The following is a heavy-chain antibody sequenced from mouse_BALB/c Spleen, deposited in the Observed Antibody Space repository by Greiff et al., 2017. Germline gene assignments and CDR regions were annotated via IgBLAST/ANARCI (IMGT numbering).Heavy chain of an antibody. J-gene: IGHJ4*01. CDR1: GFTFSSYT. CDR3: ARSDYDGYYAMDY. D-gene: IGHD2-4*01. CDR2: ISSGGGNT. Sequence: EGKLVESGGGLVKPGGSLKLSCAASGFTFSSYTMSWVRQTPEKRLEWVATISSGGGNTYYPDSVKGRFTISRDNAKNNLYLQMSSLRSEDTALYYCARSDYDGYYAMDYWGQGTSVTVSS. V-gene: IGHV5-9*03.